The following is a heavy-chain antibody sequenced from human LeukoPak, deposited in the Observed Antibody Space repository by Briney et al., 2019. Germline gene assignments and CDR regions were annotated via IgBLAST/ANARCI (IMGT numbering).Heavy chain of an antibody. CDR3: ARAGWGKGAFDI. D-gene: IGHD3-16*01. CDR2: INHSGST. Sequence: SETLSLTCAVSGGSFSGYYWSWIRQPPGKGLEWIGEINHSGSTNYNPSLKSRVTLSVDTSKNQFSLKLSSVTAADAAVYYCARAGWGKGAFDIWGQGTMVTVSS. J-gene: IGHJ3*02. CDR1: GGSFSGYY. V-gene: IGHV4-34*01.